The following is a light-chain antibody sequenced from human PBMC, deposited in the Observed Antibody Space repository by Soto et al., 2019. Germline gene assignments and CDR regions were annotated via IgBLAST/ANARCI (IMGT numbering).Light chain of an antibody. Sequence: DIQMTQSPSSLSAAVGDRVTITCRASQTISTYLNWYQQKPGKAPKLLIDAASSLQSGVPSRFTGSGSGTDFTLTISSLQPEDFATYYCQQCHGIPYTFGQGTKLEIK. CDR1: QTISTY. CDR2: AAS. V-gene: IGKV1-39*01. CDR3: QQCHGIPYT. J-gene: IGKJ2*01.